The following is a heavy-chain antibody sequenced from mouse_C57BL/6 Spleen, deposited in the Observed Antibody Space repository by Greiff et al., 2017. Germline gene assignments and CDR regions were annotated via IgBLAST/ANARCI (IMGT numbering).Heavy chain of an antibody. Sequence: VQLQQSGPELVKPGDSVKISCKASGYSFTGYFMNWVMQSHGKSLEWIGRINPYNGGTFYNQKFKGKATLTVDKSSSTAHMELRSLTSEDSAVYYCARGGVYYGSSYYFDYWGQGTTLTVSS. V-gene: IGHV1-20*01. CDR1: GYSFTGYF. J-gene: IGHJ2*01. D-gene: IGHD1-1*01. CDR2: INPYNGGT. CDR3: ARGGVYYGSSYYFDY.